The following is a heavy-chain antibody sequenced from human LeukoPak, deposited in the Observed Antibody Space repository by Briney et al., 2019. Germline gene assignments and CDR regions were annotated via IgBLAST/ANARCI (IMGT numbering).Heavy chain of an antibody. CDR1: GGSISSSSYY. J-gene: IGHJ4*02. V-gene: IGHV4-39*01. D-gene: IGHD2-15*01. CDR3: ARLRVAEIDY. Sequence: PSETLSLTCTASGGSISSSSYYWGWIRQPPGKGLEWIGSIYYSGSTYYNPSLKSRVTISVDTSKNQFSLKLSSVTAADTAVYYCARLRVAEIDYWGQGTLVTVSS. CDR2: IYYSGST.